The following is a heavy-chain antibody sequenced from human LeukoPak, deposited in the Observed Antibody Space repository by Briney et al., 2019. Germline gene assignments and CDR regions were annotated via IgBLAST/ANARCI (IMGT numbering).Heavy chain of an antibody. CDR1: GYTFTSYY. CDR3: ARDNSVEDTAWWFDP. CDR2: INPSGGST. D-gene: IGHD4-23*01. J-gene: IGHJ5*02. Sequence: PPASVKVSCKASGYTFTSYYMHWVRQAPGQGLEWMGIINPSGGSTSYAQKFQGRVTMTRDMSTNTDYMELSSLRSEDTAVYYCARDNSVEDTAWWFDPWGQGTLVTVSS. V-gene: IGHV1-46*01.